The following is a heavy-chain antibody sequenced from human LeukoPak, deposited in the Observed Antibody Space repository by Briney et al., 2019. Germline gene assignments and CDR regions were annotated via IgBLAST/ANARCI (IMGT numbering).Heavy chain of an antibody. V-gene: IGHV3-7*01. CDR1: GFIFTNYW. CDR2: IMKDGGDK. CDR3: VRDRDYYVFDL. Sequence: PGGSLRLSCAASGFIFTNYWMTWVRQAPGKGLEWVANIMKDGGDKYYVDSVKGRSTISRDNAKNSVYLQMNSLRAEDTAVYYCVRDRDYYVFDLWGHGTLVTVSS. D-gene: IGHD3-10*02. J-gene: IGHJ4*01.